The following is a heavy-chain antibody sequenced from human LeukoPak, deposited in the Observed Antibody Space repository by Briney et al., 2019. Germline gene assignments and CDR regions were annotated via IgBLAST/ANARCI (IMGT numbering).Heavy chain of an antibody. CDR2: TGSNGVT. CDR3: GIRDTSDYYVF. CDR1: GFTFRTYA. Sequence: GGSLRLSCTGSGFTFRTYAFSWVRQAPGKGLEWVSATGSNGVTYYADSVKGRFTISRDNSKNALYLQMNGLRADDTAVYYCGIRDTSDYYVFWGQGTLVAVSS. D-gene: IGHD3-22*01. V-gene: IGHV3-23*01. J-gene: IGHJ4*02.